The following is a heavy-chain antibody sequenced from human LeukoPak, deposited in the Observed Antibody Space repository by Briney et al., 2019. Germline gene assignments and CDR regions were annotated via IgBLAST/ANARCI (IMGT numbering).Heavy chain of an antibody. D-gene: IGHD2-2*01. CDR1: GGSFSGYY. CDR3: ARAPIVVVPAAGTGWFDP. V-gene: IGHV4-34*01. J-gene: IGHJ5*02. CDR2: INHSGST. Sequence: SETLSLTCAVYGGSFSGYYWSWIRQPPGKGLEWIGEINHSGSTNYNPSLKSRVTISVDTSKNQFSLKLSSVTAADTAVYYRARAPIVVVPAAGTGWFDPWGQGTLVTVSS.